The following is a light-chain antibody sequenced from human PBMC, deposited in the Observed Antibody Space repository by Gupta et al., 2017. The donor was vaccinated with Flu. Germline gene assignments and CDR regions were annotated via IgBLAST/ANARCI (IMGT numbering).Light chain of an antibody. CDR2: WAS. V-gene: IGKV4-1*01. CDR3: QQYFSSPYT. Sequence: DIVMTQSPDSLAVSLGERATINCKSSRSVFYSSNDKNYLAWYQQQPGQPPKLLIYWASTRESGVPDRFSGSGSGTDFTLTISSLQAEDVAVYYCQQYFSSPYTFDQGTRLEIK. J-gene: IGKJ2*01. CDR1: RSVFYSSNDKNY.